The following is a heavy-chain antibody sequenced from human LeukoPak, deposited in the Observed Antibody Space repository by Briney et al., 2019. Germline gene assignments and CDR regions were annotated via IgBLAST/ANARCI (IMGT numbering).Heavy chain of an antibody. CDR1: GFTFTSST. V-gene: IGHV1-58*02. CDR2: IVVGSGNT. J-gene: IGHJ6*02. D-gene: IGHD6-6*01. Sequence: TSVKVSFKASGFTFTSSTMQWVRQARGQRLEWIGWIVVGSGNTHYAQKFQERVTITRDISTSTAYMELSSLRSEDTAVYYCAAVRSSYYYYGMDVWGQGTTVTVSS. CDR3: AAVRSSYYYYGMDV.